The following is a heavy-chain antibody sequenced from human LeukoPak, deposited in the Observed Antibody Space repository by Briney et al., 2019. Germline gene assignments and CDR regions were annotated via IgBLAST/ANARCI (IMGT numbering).Heavy chain of an antibody. Sequence: TGGSLRLSCAGSGFNFSNYWMNWVRQAPGKGLEWVANMNQDGSDKNYVDSVKGRFTISRDNAKNSLYLQMNSLRAEDTGVYYCARSAYLHAFDIWGQGTMVTVSS. J-gene: IGHJ3*02. CDR1: GFNFSNYW. CDR3: ARSAYLHAFDI. V-gene: IGHV3-7*01. CDR2: MNQDGSDK. D-gene: IGHD2-2*01.